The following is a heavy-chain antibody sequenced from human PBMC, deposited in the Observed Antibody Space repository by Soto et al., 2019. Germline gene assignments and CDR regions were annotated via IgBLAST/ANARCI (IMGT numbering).Heavy chain of an antibody. J-gene: IGHJ4*02. D-gene: IGHD2-2*01. V-gene: IGHV3-23*01. CDR3: AKDRGPFLGYCSSTSCSILDY. CDR1: GFTFSSYA. CDR2: ISGSGGST. Sequence: GGSLRLSCAASGFTFSSYAMSWVRQAPGKGLEWVSAISGSGGSTYYADSVKGRFTISRDNSKNTLYLQMNSLRAEDTAVYYCAKDRGPFLGYCSSTSCSILDYWGQGTLVTVSS.